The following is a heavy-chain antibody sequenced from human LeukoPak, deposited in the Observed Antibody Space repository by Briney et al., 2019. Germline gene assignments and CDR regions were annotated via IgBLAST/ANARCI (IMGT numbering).Heavy chain of an antibody. D-gene: IGHD7-27*01. CDR1: GFTVTSKR. CDR3: AKDGGLWVSAHWGDS. J-gene: IGHJ4*02. CDR2: ITTSDGNT. V-gene: IGHV3-23*01. Sequence: PGGSLRLSCAASGFTVTSKRMSWVRQAPGKGLEWVSAITTSDGNTYYADSVKGRFTVSRDNSKNTLFLQMNSLRAEDTAVYYCAKDGGLWVSAHWGDSWGRGTLVTVSS.